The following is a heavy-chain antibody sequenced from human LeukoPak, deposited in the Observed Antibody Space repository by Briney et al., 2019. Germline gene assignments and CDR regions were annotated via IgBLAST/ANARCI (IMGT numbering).Heavy chain of an antibody. V-gene: IGHV3-21*01. Sequence: GGSLRLSCAASGFTFSSYSMNWVRQAPGKGLEWVSSISSSSSYIYYADSVKGRFTISRDNAKNSLYLQMNSLRAEDTAVYYCAREMYGSGSYYNGGWFDPWGQGTLVTVSS. CDR3: AREMYGSGSYYNGGWFDP. CDR1: GFTFSSYS. J-gene: IGHJ5*02. CDR2: ISSSSSYI. D-gene: IGHD3-10*01.